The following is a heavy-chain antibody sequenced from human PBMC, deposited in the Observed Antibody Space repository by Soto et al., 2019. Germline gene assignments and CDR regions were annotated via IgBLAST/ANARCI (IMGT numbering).Heavy chain of an antibody. D-gene: IGHD2-15*01. CDR3: AKGQNKVVVVGSC. V-gene: IGHV3-23*01. J-gene: IGHJ4*02. Sequence: PGGSLRLSCASSGFTFSSYAMSWVRQAPGKGLEWVSAISGSGGSTYYADSVKGRFTISRDNSKNTLYLQMNSLRAEDTAVYYCAKGQNKVVVVGSCWGQGTLVTVSS. CDR2: ISGSGGST. CDR1: GFTFSSYA.